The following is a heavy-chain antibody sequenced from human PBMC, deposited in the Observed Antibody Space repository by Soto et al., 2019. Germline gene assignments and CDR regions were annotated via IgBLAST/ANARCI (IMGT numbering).Heavy chain of an antibody. CDR3: ARVGQYCSSTSCYGRAFDI. Sequence: GGSLRLSCAASGFTFSSYSMNWVRQAPGKGLEWVSSISSSSSYIYYADSVKGRFTISRDNAKNSLYLQMNSLRAEDTAVYYCARVGQYCSSTSCYGRAFDIWGQGTMVTVSS. J-gene: IGHJ3*02. CDR2: ISSSSSYI. V-gene: IGHV3-21*01. D-gene: IGHD2-2*01. CDR1: GFTFSSYS.